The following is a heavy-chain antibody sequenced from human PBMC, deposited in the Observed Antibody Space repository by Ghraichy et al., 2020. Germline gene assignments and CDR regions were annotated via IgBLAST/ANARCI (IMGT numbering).Heavy chain of an antibody. V-gene: IGHV4-34*01. CDR2: INHSGST. CDR1: GGSFSGYY. J-gene: IGHJ5*02. D-gene: IGHD3-10*01. Sequence: SQTLSLTCAVYGGSFSGYYWSWIRQPPGKGLEWIGEINHSGSTNYNPSLKSRVTISVDTSKNQFSLKLSSVTAADTAVYYCARGRITMVRGVMLGWFDPWGQGTLVTVSS. CDR3: ARGRITMVRGVMLGWFDP.